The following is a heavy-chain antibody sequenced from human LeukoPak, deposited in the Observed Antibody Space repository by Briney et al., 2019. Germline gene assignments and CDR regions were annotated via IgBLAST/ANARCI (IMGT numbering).Heavy chain of an antibody. J-gene: IGHJ4*02. V-gene: IGHV3-48*02. Sequence: GGSLRLSCAASGFTRSSYSMNWVRQAPGKGLEWVSYISSDSSTIYYADSVKGRFTISRDNAKNSLYLQMNNLRDEDTAVYYCARESSIDYWGQGTLVTVSS. CDR1: GFTRSSYS. CDR2: ISSDSSTI. CDR3: ARESSIDY.